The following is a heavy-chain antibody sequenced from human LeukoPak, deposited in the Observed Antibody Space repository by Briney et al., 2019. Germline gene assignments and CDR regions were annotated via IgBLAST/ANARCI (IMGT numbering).Heavy chain of an antibody. D-gene: IGHD3-3*01. J-gene: IGHJ6*03. CDR1: GFTFSTYE. Sequence: GGSLRLSCAASGFTFSTYEMNWVRQAGGRGLDWLSYISSSDTTIYYADSVKGRFTISRDNAKNSLYLQMNSPRAEDTAVYYCARDPESERFFGPHTRYYYMDVWGKGTTVTVSS. CDR3: ARDPESERFFGPHTRYYYMDV. V-gene: IGHV3-48*03. CDR2: ISSSDTTI.